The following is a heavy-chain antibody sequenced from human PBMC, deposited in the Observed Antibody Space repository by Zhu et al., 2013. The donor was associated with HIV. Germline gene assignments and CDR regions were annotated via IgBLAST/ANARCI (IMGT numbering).Heavy chain of an antibody. Sequence: QVQLVQSGAEVKKPGASVKVSCKASGYTFTGYYMHWVRQAPGQGLEWMGWINPNSGGTNYAQKFQGRVTMTRDTSISTAYMELSRLRSDDTAVYYCARDRGAHMFLKNDAFDIWAKGQWSPSLQ. D-gene: IGHD3-10*01. V-gene: IGHV1-2*02. J-gene: IGHJ3*02. CDR1: GYTFTGYY. CDR3: ARDRGAHMFLKNDAFDI. CDR2: INPNSGGT.